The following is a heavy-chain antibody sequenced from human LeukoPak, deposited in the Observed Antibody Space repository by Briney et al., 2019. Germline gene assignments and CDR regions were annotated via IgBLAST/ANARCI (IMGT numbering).Heavy chain of an antibody. CDR2: ITAGGDST. CDR1: GFTFSGYA. J-gene: IGHJ4*02. V-gene: IGHV3-23*01. D-gene: IGHD3-10*02. Sequence: GGSLRLSCAASGFTFSGYAMSWVRLAPGEGLEWVSAITAGGDSTYYAESVKGRFTISRDNSKNTLYLRMSSLRAEDTAVYYCAKEGDYVQFDYWGQGTLVTVSS. CDR3: AKEGDYVQFDY.